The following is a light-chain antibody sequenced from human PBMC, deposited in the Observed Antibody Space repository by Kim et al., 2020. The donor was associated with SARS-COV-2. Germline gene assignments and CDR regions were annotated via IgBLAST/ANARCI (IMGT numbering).Light chain of an antibody. Sequence: EIVLTQSPATLSLSPGERATLSCRASQSVSHYLAWYQQKPGQAPRLLIYDVSNRATGIPARFSGSGSGTDFTLTISSLEPEDFAVYYCQQRSNWPRLTFGGGTKVDIK. CDR1: QSVSHY. V-gene: IGKV3-11*01. CDR3: QQRSNWPRLT. CDR2: DVS. J-gene: IGKJ4*01.